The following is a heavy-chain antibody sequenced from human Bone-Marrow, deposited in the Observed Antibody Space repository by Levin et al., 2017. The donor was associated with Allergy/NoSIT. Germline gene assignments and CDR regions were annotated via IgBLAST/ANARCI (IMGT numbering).Heavy chain of an antibody. V-gene: IGHV4-30-4*01. J-gene: IGHJ4*02. CDR3: ARGGGHYYDSSGYSFDY. CDR2: IYYSGST. CDR1: RGSISSGDYY. Sequence: SETLSLTCTVSRGSISSGDYYWSWIRQPPGKGLEWIGYIYYSGSTYYNPSLKSRVTISVDTSKNQFSLKLSSVTAADTAVYYCARGGGHYYDSSGYSFDYWGQGTLVTVSS. D-gene: IGHD3-22*01.